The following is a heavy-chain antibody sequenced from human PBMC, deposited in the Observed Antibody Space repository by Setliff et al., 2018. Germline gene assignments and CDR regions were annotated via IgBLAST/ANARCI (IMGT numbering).Heavy chain of an antibody. J-gene: IGHJ4*02. CDR2: ISSSSSTI. V-gene: IGHV3-48*01. CDR3: TLPPTTLLAL. Sequence: SCAASGFTFSSYSMNWVRQAPGKGLEWVSYISSSSSTIYYADSVKGRFTISRDNAKNSLYLQMNSLRAEDTAVYYCTLPPTTLLALWGQGTLVTVSS. D-gene: IGHD2-2*01. CDR1: GFTFSSYS.